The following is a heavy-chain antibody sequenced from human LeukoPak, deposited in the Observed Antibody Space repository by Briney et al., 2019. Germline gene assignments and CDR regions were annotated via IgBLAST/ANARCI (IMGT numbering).Heavy chain of an antibody. V-gene: IGHV1-2*02. Sequence: GASVKVSCKASGYTFTGYYMHWVRQAPGQGLEWMGWINPNRGGTNYAQKFQGRVTMTRDTSISTAYMELSRLRSDDTAVYYCARGGGGKGATYDWFDPWGQGTLVTVSS. CDR3: ARGGGGKGATYDWFDP. D-gene: IGHD1-26*01. CDR2: INPNRGGT. CDR1: GYTFTGYY. J-gene: IGHJ5*02.